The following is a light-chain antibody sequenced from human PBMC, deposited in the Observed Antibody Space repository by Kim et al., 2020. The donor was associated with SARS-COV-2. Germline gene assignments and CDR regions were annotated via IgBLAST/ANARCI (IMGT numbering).Light chain of an antibody. V-gene: IGLV6-57*03. CDR1: SGSIASNY. CDR3: QSYDSSNQV. J-gene: IGLJ3*02. Sequence: GNPVTISCTRSSGSIASNYVQWYQQRPGSAPTTVIYEDNQRPSGVPDRFSGSIDSSSNSASLTISGLKTEDEADYYCQSYDSSNQVFGGGTKLTVL. CDR2: EDN.